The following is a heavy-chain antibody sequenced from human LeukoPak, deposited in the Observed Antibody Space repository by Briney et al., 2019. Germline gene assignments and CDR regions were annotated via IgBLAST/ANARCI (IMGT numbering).Heavy chain of an antibody. CDR2: IYYSGST. Sequence: PSETLSLTCAVYGGSFSGYYWSWIRQPPGKGLEWIGYIYYSGSTNYNPSLKSRVTISVDTSKNQFSLKLSSVTAADTALYYCAKTGSWGSSNYYFDYWGQGTLVTVSS. J-gene: IGHJ4*02. CDR1: GGSFSGYY. V-gene: IGHV4-59*01. CDR3: AKTGSWGSSNYYFDY. D-gene: IGHD2-15*01.